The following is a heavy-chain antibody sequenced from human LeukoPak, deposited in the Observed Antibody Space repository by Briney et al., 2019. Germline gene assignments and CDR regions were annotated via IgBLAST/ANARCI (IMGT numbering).Heavy chain of an antibody. CDR3: AKDRLVVVPAALDY. Sequence: GGSLRLSCAASGFTFSSYAMSWVRQAPGKGLEWVSAISGSGGSTYYADSVKGRFTISRDNSKNALYLQMNSLRAEDTAVYYCAKDRLVVVPAALDYWGQGTLVTVSS. J-gene: IGHJ4*02. D-gene: IGHD2-2*01. CDR2: ISGSGGST. V-gene: IGHV3-23*01. CDR1: GFTFSSYA.